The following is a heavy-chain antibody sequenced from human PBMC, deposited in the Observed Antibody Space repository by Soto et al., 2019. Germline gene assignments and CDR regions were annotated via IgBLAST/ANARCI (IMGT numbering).Heavy chain of an antibody. CDR2: TSGNGGDT. J-gene: IGHJ3*01. D-gene: IGHD3-3*01. CDR1: GFDYGRFA. V-gene: IGHV3-23*01. Sequence: QLFESGGGLVQPGGSLRLSCVASGFDYGRFAMTWVRQAPGKGLEWVSGTSGNGGDTYYVDSVRGRFTISRDNPKNTLYLQMNSLRVEDTAVYYCAKIYDFWSRHHDSFDVWGQGTSLTVSS. CDR3: AKIYDFWSRHHDSFDV.